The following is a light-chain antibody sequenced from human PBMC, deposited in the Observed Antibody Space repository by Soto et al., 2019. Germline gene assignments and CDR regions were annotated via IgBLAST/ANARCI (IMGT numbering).Light chain of an antibody. CDR1: QSISTY. Sequence: DIQMTQSPSSLSASVGDRVTLTCRASQSISTYLNWYQQKPGRAPTLLIYAAFSLQSGVPSRFSASRSGTDFTLTIRSLQPEDFATYYCQQSYSTPGTFGQGTKVEIK. V-gene: IGKV1-39*01. J-gene: IGKJ1*01. CDR3: QQSYSTPGT. CDR2: AAF.